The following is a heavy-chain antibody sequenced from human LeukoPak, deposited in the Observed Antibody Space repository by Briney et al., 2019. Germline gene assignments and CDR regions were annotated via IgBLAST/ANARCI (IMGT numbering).Heavy chain of an antibody. CDR1: GYTFTSYG. J-gene: IGHJ6*03. CDR3: ARDYTRYNWNDWDYYYMDV. Sequence: ASVKVSCKASGYTFTSYGISWVRQAPGQGLEWMEWISAYNGNTNYAQKLPGRVTMTTDTSTSTAYMELRSLRSDDTAVYYCARDYTRYNWNDWDYYYMDVWGKGTTVTISS. D-gene: IGHD1-1*01. CDR2: ISAYNGNT. V-gene: IGHV1-18*01.